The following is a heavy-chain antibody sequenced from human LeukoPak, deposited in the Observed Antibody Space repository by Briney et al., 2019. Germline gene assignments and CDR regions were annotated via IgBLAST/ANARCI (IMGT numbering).Heavy chain of an antibody. Sequence: ASVKVSCKPSGYTFIHHYIHWVRQAPGQGLEWMGWINTNTGNPTYGQGFTGRFVFSLDTSVNTAYLQISSLQAEDTAVYYCARALPGCGSTNCYGLETWGQGTLVTVSS. CDR1: GYTFIHHY. J-gene: IGHJ5*02. D-gene: IGHD2-2*01. V-gene: IGHV7-4-1*02. CDR2: INTNTGNP. CDR3: ARALPGCGSTNCYGLET.